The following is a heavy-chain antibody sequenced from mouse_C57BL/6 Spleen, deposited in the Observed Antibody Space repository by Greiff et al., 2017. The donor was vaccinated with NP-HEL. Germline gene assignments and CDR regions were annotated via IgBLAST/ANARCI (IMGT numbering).Heavy chain of an antibody. V-gene: IGHV1-64*01. CDR3: ARGSHYYGSSYGVDY. CDR2: IHPNSGST. CDR1: GYTFTSYW. D-gene: IGHD1-1*01. Sequence: VQLQQPGAELVKPGASVKLSCKASGYTFTSYWMHWVKQRPGQGLEWIGMIHPNSGSTNYNEKFKSKATLTVDKSSSTAYMQLSSLTSEDSAVYYCARGSHYYGSSYGVDYGGQGTTLTVSS. J-gene: IGHJ2*01.